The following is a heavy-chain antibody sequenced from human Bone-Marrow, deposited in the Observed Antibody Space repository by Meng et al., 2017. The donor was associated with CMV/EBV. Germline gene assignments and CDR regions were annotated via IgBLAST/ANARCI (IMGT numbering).Heavy chain of an antibody. CDR2: IIPIFGTA. CDR1: GGTFSSYA. J-gene: IGHJ6*02. CDR3: ARDRALEMATIDRSHYYYGMDV. D-gene: IGHD5-24*01. Sequence: SVKVSCKASGGTFSSYAISWVRQSPGQGLEWMGGIIPIFGTANYAQKSQGRVTITTDESTSTAYMELSSLRSEDTAVYYCARDRALEMATIDRSHYYYGMDVWGQGTTVTVSS. V-gene: IGHV1-69*05.